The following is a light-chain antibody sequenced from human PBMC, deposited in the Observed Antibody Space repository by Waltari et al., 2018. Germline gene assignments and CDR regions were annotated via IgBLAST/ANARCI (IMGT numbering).Light chain of an antibody. J-gene: IGKJ4*01. CDR2: DAS. V-gene: IGKV3-11*01. CDR1: HSVNWY. Sequence: EIVLTQSPATLSSSPGDRATLSCRASHSVNWYLAWYQQRPGQAPRLLIYDASNRATGIPARFSGSGSETDFTLTISSLEPEDSAVYYCQQRRNWPLTFGGGTKVEIK. CDR3: QQRRNWPLT.